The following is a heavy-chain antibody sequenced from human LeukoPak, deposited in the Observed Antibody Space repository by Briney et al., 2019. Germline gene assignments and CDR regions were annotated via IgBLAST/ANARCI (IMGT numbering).Heavy chain of an antibody. CDR3: VKGYYYDSSGYAFDI. D-gene: IGHD3-22*01. J-gene: IGHJ3*02. Sequence: GGSLRLSCSASGFTFSSYAMHWVRQAPGKGLEYVSAISSNVGSTYYADSVEGRFTISRDNSKNTLYLQMSSLRAEDTAVYYCVKGYYYDSSGYAFDIWGQGTMVTVSS. V-gene: IGHV3-64D*09. CDR1: GFTFSSYA. CDR2: ISSNVGST.